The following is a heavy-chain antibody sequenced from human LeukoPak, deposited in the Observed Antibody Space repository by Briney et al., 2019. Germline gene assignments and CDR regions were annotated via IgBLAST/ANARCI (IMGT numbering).Heavy chain of an antibody. D-gene: IGHD4-23*01. CDR3: ARGHYGGNPGDAFDI. CDR2: ISYDGSNK. Sequence: PGGSLRLSCAASGFTFSSYGMHWVRQAPGKGLEWVAVISYDGSNKYYADSVKGRFTISRDNSKNTLYLQMNSLRAEDTAVYYCARGHYGGNPGDAFDIWGQGTMVTVSS. J-gene: IGHJ3*02. CDR1: GFTFSSYG. V-gene: IGHV3-30*03.